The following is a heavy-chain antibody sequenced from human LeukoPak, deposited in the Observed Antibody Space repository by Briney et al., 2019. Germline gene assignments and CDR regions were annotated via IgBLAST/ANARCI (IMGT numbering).Heavy chain of an antibody. J-gene: IGHJ3*02. CDR1: GYTFTNYG. Sequence: ASVKVSCKASGYTFTNYGISWVRQAPGQGLEWMGWISAYNGNTNYAQKLQGRVTMTTDTSTSTAYMEVRSLRSDDTAMYYCARQSIGSGSRDDALDIWGQGTVVTVSS. CDR2: ISAYNGNT. D-gene: IGHD3-10*01. V-gene: IGHV1-18*01. CDR3: ARQSIGSGSRDDALDI.